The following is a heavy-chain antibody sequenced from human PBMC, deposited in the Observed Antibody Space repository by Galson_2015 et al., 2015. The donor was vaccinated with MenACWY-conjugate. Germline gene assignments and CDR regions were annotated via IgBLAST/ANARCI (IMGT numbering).Heavy chain of an antibody. Sequence: QSGAEVKKSGESLKISCKTTGYSFTTYWIAWVRQMPGTGLEWMGLISPGDSNTRYSPSSQGQVTISADKSISTAYLQWSSLKASDTAMYYCARHPPGGRGMDVWGQGTTVTVSS. CDR1: GYSFTTYW. D-gene: IGHD1-26*01. J-gene: IGHJ6*02. V-gene: IGHV5-51*01. CDR3: ARHPPGGRGMDV. CDR2: ISPGDSNT.